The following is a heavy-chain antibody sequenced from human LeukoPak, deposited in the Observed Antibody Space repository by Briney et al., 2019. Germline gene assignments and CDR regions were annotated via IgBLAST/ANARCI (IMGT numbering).Heavy chain of an antibody. Sequence: SETLSLTCAVSGGSFSGYYWSWIRQPPGKGLEWIGEITHSGSTNYNPSLKSRVTISVDTSKNQFSLKLSSVTAADTAVYYCARVETYSSGWFSAGYFQHWGQGTLVTVSS. J-gene: IGHJ1*01. V-gene: IGHV4-34*01. CDR2: ITHSGST. D-gene: IGHD6-19*01. CDR1: GGSFSGYY. CDR3: ARVETYSSGWFSAGYFQH.